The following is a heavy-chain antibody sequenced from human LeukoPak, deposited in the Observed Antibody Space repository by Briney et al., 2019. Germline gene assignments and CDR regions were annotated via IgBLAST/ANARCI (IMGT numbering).Heavy chain of an antibody. CDR1: GGSISSSNW. Sequence: SETLSLTCAVSGGSISSSNWWSWVRQPPGKGLEWIGEIYHSGSTNYNPSLKSRVTISVDKSKNQFSLKLSSVTAADTAVYYCARSVFGVVIPDYYYYYYMDVWGKGTTVTVSS. CDR3: ARSVFGVVIPDYYYYYYMDV. V-gene: IGHV4-4*02. D-gene: IGHD3-3*01. J-gene: IGHJ6*03. CDR2: IYHSGST.